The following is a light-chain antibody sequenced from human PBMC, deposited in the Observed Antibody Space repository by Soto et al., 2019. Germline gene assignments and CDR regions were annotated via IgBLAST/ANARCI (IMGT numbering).Light chain of an antibody. CDR1: QSVSSNY. CDR2: GAS. J-gene: IGKJ1*01. Sequence: EIVLTQSPGTLSLSPGERATLSCRASQSVSSNYLAWYQQKPGQAPRLLIYGASSRATGVPDRFTGSGSGTDFTLTISRLEPEDFAMYYCQHYGDSPRRFGQGTQVEI. V-gene: IGKV3-20*01. CDR3: QHYGDSPRR.